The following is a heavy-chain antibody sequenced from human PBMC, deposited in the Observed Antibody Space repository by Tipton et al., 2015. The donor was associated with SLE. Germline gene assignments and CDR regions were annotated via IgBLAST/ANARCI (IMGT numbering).Heavy chain of an antibody. CDR3: ARVNGKTGDLYYGMDV. J-gene: IGHJ6*02. D-gene: IGHD1-26*01. CDR2: IYYSGST. Sequence: TLSLTCTVSGGSISSHYWSWIRQPPGKGLEWIGYIYYSGSTNYNPSLKSRVTISVDTSKNQFSLKLNSVTAADTAVFYCARVNGKTGDLYYGMDVWGQGTSVTVSS. CDR1: GGSISSHY. V-gene: IGHV4-59*11.